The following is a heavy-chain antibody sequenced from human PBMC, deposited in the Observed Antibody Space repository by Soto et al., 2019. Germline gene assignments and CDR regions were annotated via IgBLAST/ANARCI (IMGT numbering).Heavy chain of an antibody. V-gene: IGHV3-30-3*01. D-gene: IGHD6-6*01. CDR2: ISYDGSNK. CDR1: GFTFSSYA. Sequence: QVQLVESGGGVVQPGRSLRLSCAASGFTFSSYAMHWVRQAPGKGLEWVAVISYDGSNKYYADSVKGRFTISRDNSKNTLYLQMNSLRAEDTAVYYCARAKFRGQLPPLDYWGQGTLVTVSS. J-gene: IGHJ4*02. CDR3: ARAKFRGQLPPLDY.